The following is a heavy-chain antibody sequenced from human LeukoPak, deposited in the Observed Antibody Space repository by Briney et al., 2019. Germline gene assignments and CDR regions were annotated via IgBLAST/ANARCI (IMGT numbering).Heavy chain of an antibody. CDR3: ARDALPYYDFWSGHGGNWFDP. D-gene: IGHD3-3*01. V-gene: IGHV4-34*01. Sequence: SETLSLTCAVYGGSFSGYYWSWIRQPPGKGLEWIGEINHSGSTNYNPSLKSRVTISVDTSKNQFSLKLSSVTAADTAVYYCARDALPYYDFWSGHGGNWFDPWGQGTLVTVSS. J-gene: IGHJ5*02. CDR1: GGSFSGYY. CDR2: INHSGST.